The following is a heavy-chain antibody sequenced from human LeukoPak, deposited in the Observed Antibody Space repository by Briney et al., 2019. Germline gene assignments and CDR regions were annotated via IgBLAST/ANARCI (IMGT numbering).Heavy chain of an antibody. D-gene: IGHD1-26*01. Sequence: GGSLRLSCAASGFTFRNYAMHWVRQAPGKGLEWAAGIAYDAIHKVYADSVKGRFTISRDNSKNTVYLQMDSLTTEDTAVYYCARGSSPSGTYPHDYWGQGTLVTVSS. CDR2: IAYDAIHK. V-gene: IGHV3-30*04. J-gene: IGHJ4*02. CDR1: GFTFRNYA. CDR3: ARGSSPSGTYPHDY.